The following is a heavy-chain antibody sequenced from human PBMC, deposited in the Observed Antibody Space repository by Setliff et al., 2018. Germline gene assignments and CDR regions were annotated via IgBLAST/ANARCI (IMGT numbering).Heavy chain of an antibody. CDR1: GFIFYNYG. V-gene: IGHV3-30*02. CDR3: AKDSHEFWSGDYMNWVDP. J-gene: IGHJ5*02. CDR2: IRYDGSSK. D-gene: IGHD3-3*01. Sequence: PGGSLRLSCAASGFIFYNYGMHWVRQPPGKGLEWVAVIRYDGSSKYYGDSVKGRFTISRDNSKNTLYLQMNNVRAEDTAVYYCAKDSHEFWSGDYMNWVDPWGQGTLVTVSS.